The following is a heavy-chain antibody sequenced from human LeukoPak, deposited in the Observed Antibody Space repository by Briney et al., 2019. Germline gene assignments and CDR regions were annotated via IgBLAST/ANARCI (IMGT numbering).Heavy chain of an antibody. Sequence: SQTLSLTCTVSGGSISSGGYCWSWIRQHPGKGLEWIGYIYYSGSTYYNPSLKSRVTISVDTSKNQFSLKLSSVTAADTAVYYCAREAGTRTNWFDPWGQGTLVTVSS. CDR2: IYYSGST. CDR1: GGSISSGGYC. V-gene: IGHV4-31*03. J-gene: IGHJ5*02. CDR3: AREAGTRTNWFDP. D-gene: IGHD1-1*01.